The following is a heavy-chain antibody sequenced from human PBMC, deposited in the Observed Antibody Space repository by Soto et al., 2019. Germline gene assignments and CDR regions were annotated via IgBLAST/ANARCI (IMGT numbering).Heavy chain of an antibody. V-gene: IGHV3-30-3*02. Sequence: QVQLVESGGGVVQPGRSLRLSCAASGFTFSTYAMHWVRQAPGKGLEWVAVISYEGSTKYYADSVKGRFTISRDNSKNTLYLPMNSLRAEDTAVHYCAKQFNGWSYYFASWGQGTLVTVSS. CDR2: ISYEGSTK. CDR1: GFTFSTYA. CDR3: AKQFNGWSYYFAS. D-gene: IGHD6-19*01. J-gene: IGHJ4*02.